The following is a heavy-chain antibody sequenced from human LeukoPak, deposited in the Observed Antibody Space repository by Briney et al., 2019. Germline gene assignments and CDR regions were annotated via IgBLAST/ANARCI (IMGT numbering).Heavy chain of an antibody. CDR3: ARHTTHGDYNPNDY. V-gene: IGHV4-39*01. J-gene: IGHJ4*02. Sequence: KSSETLSLTCTVSGGSISSSSYYWGWIRQPPGKGLEWIGSIYYSGSTYYNPSLKSRVTISVDTSKNQFSLKLSSVTAADTAVYYCARHTTHGDYNPNDYWGQGTLVTVSS. CDR2: IYYSGST. D-gene: IGHD3-16*01. CDR1: GGSISSSSYY.